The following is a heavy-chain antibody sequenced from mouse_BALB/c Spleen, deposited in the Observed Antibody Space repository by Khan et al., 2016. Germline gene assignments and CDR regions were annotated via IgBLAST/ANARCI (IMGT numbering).Heavy chain of an antibody. D-gene: IGHD2-1*01. J-gene: IGHJ3*01. CDR2: LDPATGNT. V-gene: IGHV14-3*02. CDR1: GFNIKDTY. CDR3: AMVTTAWFAY. Sequence: VQLQQSGAELVKPGASVKLSCTASGFNIKDTYLHWVQQRPEQGLEWIGRLDPATGNTKYDPKFPGKATITAATSSNTAYLQLSSRTSEDMAVYYWAMVTTAWFAYWGQGTLVTVSA.